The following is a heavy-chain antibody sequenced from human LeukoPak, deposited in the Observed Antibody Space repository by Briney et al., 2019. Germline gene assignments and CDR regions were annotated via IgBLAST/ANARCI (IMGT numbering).Heavy chain of an antibody. CDR1: GFTFSSYW. V-gene: IGHV3-74*01. CDR2: INSDGSST. Sequence: GGSLRLSCAASGFTFSSYWMHWVRQAPGKGLVWVSRINSDGSSTSYADSVKGRFTISRDNAKNTLYLQMNSLRAVDTAVYYCARDDDYGDYFFDYWGQGTLVTVSS. D-gene: IGHD4-17*01. J-gene: IGHJ4*02. CDR3: ARDDDYGDYFFDY.